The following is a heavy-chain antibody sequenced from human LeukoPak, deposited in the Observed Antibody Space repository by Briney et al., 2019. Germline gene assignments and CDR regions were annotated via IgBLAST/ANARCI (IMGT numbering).Heavy chain of an antibody. CDR2: VNHSGST. J-gene: IGHJ4*02. D-gene: IGHD7-27*01. V-gene: IGHV4-34*01. Sequence: SETLSLTCAVYGGSFSGYYWSWIRQPPGKGLEWIGEVNHSGSTNYNPSLKSRVTISVDTSKNQFSLKLSSVTAADTAVYYCARLTLTGSLNWGQGTLVTVSS. CDR1: GGSFSGYY. CDR3: ARLTLTGSLN.